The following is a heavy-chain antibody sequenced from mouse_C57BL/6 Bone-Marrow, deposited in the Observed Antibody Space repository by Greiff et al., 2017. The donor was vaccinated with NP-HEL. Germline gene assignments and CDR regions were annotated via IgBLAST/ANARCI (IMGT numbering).Heavy chain of an antibody. Sequence: VQGVESGPGLVQPSQSLSITCTVSGFSLTSYGVHWVRQSPGKGLEWLGVLWSGGSTDYNAAFISRLSISKDNSKSQVFFKMNSLQADDTAIYYCATHVWFAYWGQGTLVTVSA. CDR3: ATHVWFAY. CDR2: LWSGGST. V-gene: IGHV2-2*01. J-gene: IGHJ3*01. CDR1: GFSLTSYG.